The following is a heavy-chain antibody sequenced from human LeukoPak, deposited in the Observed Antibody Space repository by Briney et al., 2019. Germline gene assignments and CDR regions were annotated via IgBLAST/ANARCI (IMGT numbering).Heavy chain of an antibody. CDR1: GFTFSNYW. D-gene: IGHD3-16*01. CDR2: IKQDGSEK. J-gene: IGHJ4*02. Sequence: GGSLRLSCAASGFTFSNYWMSWVRQAPGKGLEWVANIKQDGSEKFYVDSVKGRFTISRDNAKNSLYLQMNSLRAEDTAVYYCASGTTGGFDYWGQGTLVTVSS. V-gene: IGHV3-7*01. CDR3: ASGTTGGFDY.